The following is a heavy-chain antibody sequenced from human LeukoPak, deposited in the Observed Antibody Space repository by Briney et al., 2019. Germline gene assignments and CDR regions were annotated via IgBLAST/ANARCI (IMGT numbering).Heavy chain of an antibody. J-gene: IGHJ4*02. CDR3: ARDTYYYDSSGYYPFDY. CDR1: GFTFDDYG. V-gene: IGHV3-20*04. D-gene: IGHD3-22*01. Sequence: GGSLRLSCAPSGFTFDDYGMSWVRQAPGKGLEWVSGINWNGGSTGYADSVKGRFTISRDNAKNSLYLQMNSLRAEDTALYYCARDTYYYDSSGYYPFDYWGQGTLVTVSS. CDR2: INWNGGST.